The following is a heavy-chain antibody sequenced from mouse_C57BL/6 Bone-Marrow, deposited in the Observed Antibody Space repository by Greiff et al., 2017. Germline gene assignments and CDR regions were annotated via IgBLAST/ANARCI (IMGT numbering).Heavy chain of an antibody. CDR1: GYTFTNYW. D-gene: IGHD1-1*01. V-gene: IGHV1-63*01. Sequence: ESGAELVRPGTSVKMSCKASGYTFTNYWIGWAKQRPGHGLEWIGDIYPGGGYTNYNEKFKGKATLTADKSSSTAYMQFSSLTSEDSAIYYCARERVVATDGYFDYWGQGTTLTVSS. J-gene: IGHJ2*01. CDR3: ARERVVATDGYFDY. CDR2: IYPGGGYT.